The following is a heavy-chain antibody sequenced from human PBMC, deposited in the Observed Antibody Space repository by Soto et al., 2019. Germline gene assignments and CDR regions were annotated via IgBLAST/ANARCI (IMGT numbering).Heavy chain of an antibody. CDR3: AKGSRGPYNERQTYYYYYGMDD. CDR2: ITWYGGSK. V-gene: IGHV3-43*01. Sequence: EVQLVESGGVGVQPGGSLRLSCEVSGFSFHDYTMHCVRQVPGKGLEWVSLITWYGGSKFYADSVKGRFTISRDNSKNSLFLQMNSLRSEDTGLYYCAKGSRGPYNERQTYYYYYGMDDWGQGTTVTVSS. J-gene: IGHJ6*02. CDR1: GFSFHDYT. D-gene: IGHD1-1*01.